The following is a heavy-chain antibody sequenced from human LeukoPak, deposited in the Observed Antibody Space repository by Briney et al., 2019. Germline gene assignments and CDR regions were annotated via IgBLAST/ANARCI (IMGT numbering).Heavy chain of an antibody. Sequence: ASVKVSCKASGYTFTGYYMHWVRQAPGQGLEWMGWINPNRGGPNYAQTFQGRVTMTRDTSISTAYMELSRLRADDTAVYYCARSSSGWYPHYFDYWGQGTLVTVSS. CDR1: GYTFTGYY. CDR3: ARSSSGWYPHYFDY. D-gene: IGHD6-19*01. CDR2: INPNRGGP. J-gene: IGHJ4*02. V-gene: IGHV1-2*02.